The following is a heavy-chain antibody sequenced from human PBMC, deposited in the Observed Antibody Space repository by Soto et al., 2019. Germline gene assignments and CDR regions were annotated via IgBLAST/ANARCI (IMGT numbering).Heavy chain of an antibody. J-gene: IGHJ4*02. V-gene: IGHV3-23*01. CDR1: GFSFSANA. Sequence: GGSLRLSCVASGFSFSANAMTWVRQAPEKGLEWVSSILHIGDSAYYADSVKGRFTISRDNSKSTLYLQMNSLRAEDTAVYYCARRGLSNNDYWGQGTLVTVSS. CDR3: ARRGLSNNDY. D-gene: IGHD1-1*01. CDR2: ILHIGDSA.